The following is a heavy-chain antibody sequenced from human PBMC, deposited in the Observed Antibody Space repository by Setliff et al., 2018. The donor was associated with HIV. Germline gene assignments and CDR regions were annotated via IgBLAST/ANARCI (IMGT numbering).Heavy chain of an antibody. D-gene: IGHD3-3*01. Sequence: SETLSLTCSVSGGPIIGYYWSWIRQPPGKRLEWIVEINHGGITYYSPSLESRASLSIDTSKKQFSLTLTSVTPADTAVYYCVRVSKNLWSSFLFESYAFDIWGQGTVVTVSS. CDR2: INHGGIT. J-gene: IGHJ3*02. V-gene: IGHV4-34*10. CDR1: GGPIIGYY. CDR3: VRVSKNLWSSFLFESYAFDI.